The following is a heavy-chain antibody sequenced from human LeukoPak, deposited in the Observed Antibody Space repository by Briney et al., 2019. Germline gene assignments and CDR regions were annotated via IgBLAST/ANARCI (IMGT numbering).Heavy chain of an antibody. CDR2: IKQDGSEK. CDR3: ARIPSSWYSYYFDY. CDR1: GFTFSSYW. D-gene: IGHD6-13*01. Sequence: PGGSLRLSCAASGFTFSSYWMSWVRQAPGKGLEWVANIKQDGSEKYYVDSVKGRFTISRDNAKNSLYLQMNSLRAEDTAVYYCARIPSSWYSYYFDYWGQGTLVTVSS. V-gene: IGHV3-7*01. J-gene: IGHJ4*02.